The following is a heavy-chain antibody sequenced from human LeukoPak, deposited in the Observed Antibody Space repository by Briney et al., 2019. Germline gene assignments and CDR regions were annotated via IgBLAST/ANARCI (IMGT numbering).Heavy chain of an antibody. D-gene: IGHD6-19*01. CDR1: GGSISSYY. CDR2: IYTGGST. Sequence: SETLSLTCTVSGGSISSYYWSWIRQPAGKGLEWIGRIYTGGSTNYNPSLKSRVTMSVDTSKNQFSLKLSSVTAADTAVYYCARDGSGWYREDYYGMDVWGQGTTVTVSS. CDR3: ARDGSGWYREDYYGMDV. V-gene: IGHV4-4*07. J-gene: IGHJ6*02.